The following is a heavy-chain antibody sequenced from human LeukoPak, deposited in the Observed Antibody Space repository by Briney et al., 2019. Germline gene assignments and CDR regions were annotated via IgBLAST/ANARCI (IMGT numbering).Heavy chain of an antibody. V-gene: IGHV4-59*08. Sequence: SETLSLTCTVSGGSVSDYYWSWIRQSPGKGLEWIGYIYYTGSTSYNPSLRSRVTMSADTSKNQFSLKLSSVTAADTAVYYCARAVAGTHYYYYMDVWGKGTTVTVSS. D-gene: IGHD6-19*01. CDR3: ARAVAGTHYYYYMDV. CDR2: IYYTGST. J-gene: IGHJ6*03. CDR1: GGSVSDYY.